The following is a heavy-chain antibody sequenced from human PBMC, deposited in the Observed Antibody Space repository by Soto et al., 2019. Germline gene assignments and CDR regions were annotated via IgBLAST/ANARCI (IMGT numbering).Heavy chain of an antibody. V-gene: IGHV4-61*01. CDR1: GGSVSSGSYY. J-gene: IGHJ4*02. CDR3: ARAAPCFCSCGNLYDGRAF. Sequence: SETLSLTCTGSGGSVSSGSYYWSWIRQPPGKGLEWIGYIYYSGSTNYNPSLKSRVTISVDTSKNQFSLKLSSVTAADTAVYYCARAAPCFCSCGNLYDGRAFCGQRTLDTGSA. D-gene: IGHD2-15*01. CDR2: IYYSGST.